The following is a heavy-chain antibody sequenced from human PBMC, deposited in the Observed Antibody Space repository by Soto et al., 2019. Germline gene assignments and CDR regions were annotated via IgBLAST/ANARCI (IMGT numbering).Heavy chain of an antibody. CDR1: GFTFSSYS. D-gene: IGHD2-8*01. V-gene: IGHV3-48*02. CDR2: ITSDSSTI. CDR3: ARVGRGVYGMDV. Sequence: EVQLVESGGGLVQPGGSLRLSCAASGFTFSSYSINWVRQAPGKGLEWFSYITSDSSTISNADSVKGRFTVSRDNAKNSRYLQMNSLRDEDTGVYYCARVGRGVYGMDVWGQGTSVTVSS. J-gene: IGHJ6*02.